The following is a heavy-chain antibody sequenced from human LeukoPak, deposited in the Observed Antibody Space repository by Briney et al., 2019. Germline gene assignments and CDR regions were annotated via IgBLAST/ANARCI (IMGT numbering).Heavy chain of an antibody. D-gene: IGHD2-8*01. J-gene: IGHJ4*02. CDR3: ARTNLDCKNGVCYDY. CDR2: IIPIFGTA. V-gene: IGHV1-69*05. CDR1: GGTFSSYA. Sequence: SVKVSCKASGGTFSSYAISWVRQAPGQGLEWMGGIIPIFGTANYAQKFQGRVTVTTDTSTRTAYMELRSLRSDDTAVYYCARTNLDCKNGVCYDYWGQGTLVTVSS.